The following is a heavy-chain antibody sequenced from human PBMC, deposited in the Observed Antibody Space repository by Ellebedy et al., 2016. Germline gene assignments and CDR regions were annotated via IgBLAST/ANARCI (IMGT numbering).Heavy chain of an antibody. Sequence: ASVKVSXKASGYTFTSYDINWVRQATGQGLEWMGWMNPNSGNTGYAQKFQGRVTMTRNTSISTAYMELSSLRSEDTAVYYCARGPSRSTSRKRVYWFDPWGQGTLVTVSS. J-gene: IGHJ5*02. CDR3: ARGPSRSTSRKRVYWFDP. V-gene: IGHV1-8*01. CDR1: GYTFTSYD. CDR2: MNPNSGNT. D-gene: IGHD2-2*01.